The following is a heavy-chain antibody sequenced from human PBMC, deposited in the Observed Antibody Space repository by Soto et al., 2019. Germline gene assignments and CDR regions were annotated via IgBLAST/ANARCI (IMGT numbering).Heavy chain of an antibody. D-gene: IGHD5-18*01. J-gene: IGHJ4*02. CDR1: GFTFSSYS. CDR3: ARERDTESGPFDY. Sequence: PGGSLRLSCAASGFTFSSYSMDWVRQAPGKGLEWVSSISSSSSYIYYADSVKGRFTISRDNAKNSLYLQMNTLRAEDTAVYYCARERDTESGPFDYCGQGTLVTVS. V-gene: IGHV3-21*01. CDR2: ISSSSSYI.